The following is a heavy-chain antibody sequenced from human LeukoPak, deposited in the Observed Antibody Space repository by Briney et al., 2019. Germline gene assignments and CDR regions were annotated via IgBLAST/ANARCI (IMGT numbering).Heavy chain of an antibody. J-gene: IGHJ5*02. V-gene: IGHV1-69*06. CDR2: IIPIFGTA. CDR1: GGTFSSYA. D-gene: IGHD3-3*01. CDR3: ARGQSITIFGVAPFDP. Sequence: GASVKVSCKASGGTFSSYAISWVRQAPGQGLEWMGGIIPIFGTANYAQKFQGRVTITADKSTSTAYMELSSLRSEDTAVYYCARGQSITIFGVAPFDPWGQGTLVTVSS.